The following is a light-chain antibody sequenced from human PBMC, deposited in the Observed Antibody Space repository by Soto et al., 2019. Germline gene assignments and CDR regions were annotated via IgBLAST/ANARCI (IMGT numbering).Light chain of an antibody. CDR3: KQKDT. Sequence: DIQMTQSPSSLSASVGDRVTITCRASQSISSYLNWYQQKPGQATKLLIYAASSLQSGVPSRFSGSGSGTAFNLTISRLQPDDFATYYCKQKDTFGPGTKVDIK. CDR1: QSISSY. CDR2: AAS. J-gene: IGKJ3*01. V-gene: IGKV1-39*01.